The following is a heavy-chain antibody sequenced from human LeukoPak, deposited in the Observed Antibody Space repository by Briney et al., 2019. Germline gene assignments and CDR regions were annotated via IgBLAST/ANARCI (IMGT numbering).Heavy chain of an antibody. CDR2: ISYDGSNK. D-gene: IGHD6-19*01. CDR1: GFTFSSYS. CDR3: ANSGWYENPFNFDY. V-gene: IGHV3-30*18. Sequence: GGSLRLSCAASGFTFSSYSMNWVRQAPGKGLEWVAVISYDGSNKYYADSVKGRFTISGDNSKNTLYLQMNSLRAEDTAVYYCANSGWYENPFNFDYWGQGTLVTVSS. J-gene: IGHJ4*02.